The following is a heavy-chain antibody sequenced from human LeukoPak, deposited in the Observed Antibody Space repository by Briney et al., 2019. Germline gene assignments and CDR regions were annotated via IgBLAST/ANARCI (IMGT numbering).Heavy chain of an antibody. J-gene: IGHJ6*02. D-gene: IGHD6-19*01. CDR3: ARGGGYCSGINCYNDYGMDA. CDR1: GYTFTSYY. V-gene: IGHV1-46*01. Sequence: GASVKVSCKTSGYTFTSYYLHWVRQAPGQGLGWVARFNPHGGISINFQKFQGRITVARDTSPTTIYMELSSLTSEDTAVYYCARGGGYCSGINCYNDYGMDAWGQGTSVIVSS. CDR2: FNPHGGIS.